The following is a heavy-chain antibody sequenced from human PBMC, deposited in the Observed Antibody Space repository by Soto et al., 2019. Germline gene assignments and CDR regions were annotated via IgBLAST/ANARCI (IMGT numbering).Heavy chain of an antibody. CDR1: GGSISSGGYY. D-gene: IGHD2-21*02. Sequence: SETLSLTCTVSGGSISSGGYYWSWIRQHPGKGLEWIGYIYYSGSTYYNPSLKSRVTISLDTSKNQFSLKLSSVTAADTAVYYCARSSGGNSDYWGQGTLVTAPQ. CDR3: ARSSGGNSDY. CDR2: IYYSGST. J-gene: IGHJ4*02. V-gene: IGHV4-31*03.